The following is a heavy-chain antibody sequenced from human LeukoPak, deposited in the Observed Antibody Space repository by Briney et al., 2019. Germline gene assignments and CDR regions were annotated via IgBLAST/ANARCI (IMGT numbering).Heavy chain of an antibody. D-gene: IGHD4-17*01. CDR2: IYHSGST. Sequence: SGTLSLTCAVSGGSISSSNWWSGVRQPPGKGLEWIGEIYHSGSTNYNPSLKSRVTISVDKSKNQFSLKLSSVTAADTAVYYCARGETTVTTGGRYYYYYMDVWGKGTTVTVSS. V-gene: IGHV4-4*02. J-gene: IGHJ6*03. CDR3: ARGETTVTTGGRYYYYYMDV. CDR1: GGSISSSNW.